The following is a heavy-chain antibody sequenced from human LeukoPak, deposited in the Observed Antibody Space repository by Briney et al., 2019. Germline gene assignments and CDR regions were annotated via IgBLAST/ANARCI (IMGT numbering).Heavy chain of an antibody. D-gene: IGHD3-22*01. CDR1: GFTFSSYA. CDR2: ISYDGSNK. V-gene: IGHV3-30-3*01. CDR3: ARGTPIVVITKGFDY. Sequence: GGSLRLSCAASGFTFSSYAMHWVRQAPGKGLEWVAVISYDGSNKYYADSVKGRFTISRDNSKNTLYLQMNSLRAEDTAVYYCARGTPIVVITKGFDYWGQGTLVTVSS. J-gene: IGHJ4*02.